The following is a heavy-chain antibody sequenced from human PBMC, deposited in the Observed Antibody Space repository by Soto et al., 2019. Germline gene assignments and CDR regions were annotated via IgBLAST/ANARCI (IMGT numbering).Heavy chain of an antibody. J-gene: IGHJ4*02. CDR3: ARRLATVGAYDY. CDR2: ISSSSSYI. CDR1: GFTFSSYS. D-gene: IGHD6-13*01. Sequence: GGSLRLSCAASGFTFSSYSMNWVRQAPGKGLEWVSSISSSSSYIYYADSVKGRFTISRDNAKNSLYLQMNSLRAEDTAVYYCARRLATVGAYDYWGQGTPVTVS. V-gene: IGHV3-21*01.